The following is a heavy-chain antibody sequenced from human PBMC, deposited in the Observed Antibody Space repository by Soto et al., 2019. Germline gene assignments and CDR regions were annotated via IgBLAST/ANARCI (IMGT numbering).Heavy chain of an antibody. CDR2: ISPSGSYM. V-gene: IGHV3-21*01. J-gene: IGHJ4*02. D-gene: IGHD3-3*01. CDR3: ARFGLVTFDC. CDR1: GFIFNTYS. Sequence: EMQLVESGGGLVKPGGSLRLSCAASGFIFNTYSMDWVCQAPGKGLEWVASISPSGSYMYYGDSLKGRFTVSRDNAKNSLYLQMDSLRADDTAIYYCARFGLVTFDCWGQGTLVTVSS.